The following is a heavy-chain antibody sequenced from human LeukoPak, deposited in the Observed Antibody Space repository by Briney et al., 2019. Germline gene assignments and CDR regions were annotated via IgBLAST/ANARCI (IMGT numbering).Heavy chain of an antibody. Sequence: GASVKVSCKASGYTFTNYYIHWVRQAPGQGLEWMGWISAYNGNTNYAQKLQGRVTMTTDTSTSTAYMELRSLRSDDTAVYYCARVRSRIAAAGTENWFDPWGQGTLVTVSS. CDR2: ISAYNGNT. J-gene: IGHJ5*02. V-gene: IGHV1-18*04. D-gene: IGHD6-13*01. CDR3: ARVRSRIAAAGTENWFDP. CDR1: GYTFTNYY.